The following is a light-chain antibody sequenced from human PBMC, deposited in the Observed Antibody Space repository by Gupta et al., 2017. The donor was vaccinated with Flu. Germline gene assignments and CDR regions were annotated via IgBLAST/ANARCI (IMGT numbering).Light chain of an antibody. V-gene: IGKV3-15*01. CDR3: QQYNNWPPWT. J-gene: IGKJ1*01. CDR2: GAS. Sequence: IVMTQSPATLPVSPGERATLSCRASQSVSSNLAWYQQKPGQAPRLLIYGASTRATGIPARFSGSGSGTEFTLTIRSLQSEDFAVYYCQQYNNWPPWTFGQGTKVEVK. CDR1: QSVSSN.